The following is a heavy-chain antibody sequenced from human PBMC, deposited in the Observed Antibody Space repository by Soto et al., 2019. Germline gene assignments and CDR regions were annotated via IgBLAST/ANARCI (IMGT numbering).Heavy chain of an antibody. V-gene: IGHV1-2*04. Sequence: ASVKVSCKASGYTFTGYYMHWVRQAPGQGLEWMGWINPNSGGTNYAQEFQGWVTMTRDTSISTAYMELSRLRSDDTAVYYCARDFRFLEWSSKPDYWGQGTLVTVSS. CDR3: ARDFRFLEWSSKPDY. D-gene: IGHD3-3*01. CDR1: GYTFTGYY. J-gene: IGHJ4*02. CDR2: INPNSGGT.